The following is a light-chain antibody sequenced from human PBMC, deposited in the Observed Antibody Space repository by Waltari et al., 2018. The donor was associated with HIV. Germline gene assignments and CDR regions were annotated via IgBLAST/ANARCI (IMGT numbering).Light chain of an antibody. CDR2: AVS. CDR1: QTISTY. Sequence: DIQMTQSPSSLSASAGDRVTITCRPSQTISTYLKWYQQKPGEAPKLLIYAVSNLQSGVPSRFSGSGSGTEFTLTISRLQPEDFATYFCQQSHGPLWTFGQGTKVEV. J-gene: IGKJ1*01. V-gene: IGKV1-39*01. CDR3: QQSHGPLWT.